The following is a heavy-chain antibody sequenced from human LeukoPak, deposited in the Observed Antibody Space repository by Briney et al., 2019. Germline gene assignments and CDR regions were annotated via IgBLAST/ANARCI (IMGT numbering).Heavy chain of an antibody. Sequence: GGSLRHSCAASGFTFSSDWMHWVRQAPGKGLMWVTGIRGDGRDIWYADSVKGRFTISRDNAKNTLYLQMNSVRVEDTAVYFCTREVNAFDIWGQGTTVTVSS. CDR2: IRGDGRDI. J-gene: IGHJ3*02. CDR3: TREVNAFDI. V-gene: IGHV3-74*01. CDR1: GFTFSSDW.